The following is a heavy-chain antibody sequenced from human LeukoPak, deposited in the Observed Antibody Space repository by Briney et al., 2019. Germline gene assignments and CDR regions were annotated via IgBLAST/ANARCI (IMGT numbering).Heavy chain of an antibody. CDR2: ISYDGSNK. V-gene: IGHV3-30*03. Sequence: GGSLRLSCGASGFTFNNYGMHWVRQAPGKGLEWVAVISYDGSNKYYADSVKGRFTISRDNSKNTLYLQMNSLRAEDTAVYYCARSGDCSGGSCYSGGHNWFDPWGQGTLVTVSS. CDR3: ARSGDCSGGSCYSGGHNWFDP. CDR1: GFTFNNYG. D-gene: IGHD2-15*01. J-gene: IGHJ5*02.